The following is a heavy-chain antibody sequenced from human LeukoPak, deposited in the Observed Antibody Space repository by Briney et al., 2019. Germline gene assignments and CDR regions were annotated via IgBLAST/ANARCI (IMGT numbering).Heavy chain of an antibody. CDR3: ARDLPPYYFDY. CDR1: GGIFSSYA. V-gene: IGHV1-69*04. J-gene: IGHJ4*02. CDR2: IIPILGIA. Sequence: GASVKVSCMASGGIFSSYAISWVRQAPGQGLEWMGRIIPILGIANYAQKFQGRVTITADKSTSTAYMDLSSLRSEDTAVYYCARDLPPYYFDYWGQGTLVTVSS.